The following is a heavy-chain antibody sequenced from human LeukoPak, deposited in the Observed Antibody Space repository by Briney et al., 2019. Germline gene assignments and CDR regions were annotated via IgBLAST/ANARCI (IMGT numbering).Heavy chain of an antibody. J-gene: IGHJ4*02. CDR3: ARGRPTNLNGIY. D-gene: IGHD1-1*01. CDR1: GYTSTSHH. V-gene: IGHV1-8*01. CDR2: MNPESGNT. Sequence: ASVKVSCKASGYTSTSHHINWVRQATGRGFEWMGWMNPESGNTNYAQRFQGRVTMTWDTSINTAYMELSSLRSDDTAVYYCARGRPTNLNGIYWGQGTLVTVSS.